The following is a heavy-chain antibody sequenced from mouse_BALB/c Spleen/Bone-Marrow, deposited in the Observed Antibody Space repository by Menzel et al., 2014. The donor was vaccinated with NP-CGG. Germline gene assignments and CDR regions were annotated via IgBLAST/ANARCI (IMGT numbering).Heavy chain of an antibody. CDR3: GTDYGYSMDY. D-gene: IGHD1-1*01. V-gene: IGHV5-17*02. J-gene: IGHJ4*01. CDR1: GFTFSSFG. CDR2: ISSGSTNI. Sequence: DVKVEESGGGLVQPGGSRKLSCAVAGFTFSSFGMHWVRQAPEKGLEWVAFISSGSTNIYYADTVKGRFTISRDNPKNILFLQMTSLRSEDTAMYYCGTDYGYSMDYWGQGTSVTVTS.